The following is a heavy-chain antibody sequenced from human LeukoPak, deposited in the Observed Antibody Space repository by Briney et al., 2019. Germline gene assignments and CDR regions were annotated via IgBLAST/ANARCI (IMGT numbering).Heavy chain of an antibody. CDR3: ARVAVGKGYPFDY. J-gene: IGHJ4*02. CDR1: GFTFSSYG. D-gene: IGHD2-15*01. V-gene: IGHV4-39*07. CDR2: IYYSGST. Sequence: GSLRLSCAASGFTFSSYGMNWVRQAPGKGLEWIGSIYYSGSTYYNPSLKSRVTISVDTSKNQFSLKLSSVTAADTAVYYCARVAVGKGYPFDYWGQGTLVTVSS.